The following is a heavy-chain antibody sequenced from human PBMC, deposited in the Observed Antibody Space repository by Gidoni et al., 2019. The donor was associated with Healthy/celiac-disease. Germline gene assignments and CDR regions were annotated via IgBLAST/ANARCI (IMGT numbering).Heavy chain of an antibody. V-gene: IGHV3-21*01. D-gene: IGHD5-12*01. CDR2: IRSSSSYI. CDR3: ARDREGDIVATIGPFWDY. Sequence: EVQLVESGGGLVKPGGSLRLSCAASGFTFSSYSLNWVLQAPGKGLEWVSSIRSSSSYIYYADSVKGRFTISRDNAKNSLYLQMNSLRAEDTALYSCARDREGDIVATIGPFWDYWGQGTLVTVSS. J-gene: IGHJ4*02. CDR1: GFTFSSYS.